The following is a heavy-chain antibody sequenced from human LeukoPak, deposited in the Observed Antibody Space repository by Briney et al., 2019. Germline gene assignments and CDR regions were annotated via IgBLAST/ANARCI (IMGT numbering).Heavy chain of an antibody. J-gene: IGHJ4*02. V-gene: IGHV4-39*07. CDR2: IYYSGST. D-gene: IGHD6-13*01. CDR3: ARDTSSWGHDFDY. Sequence: SETLSLTCTVSGGSISSSSYYWGWIRQPPGKGLEWIGSIYYSGSTYYNPSLKSRVTISVDTSKNQFSLKLSSVTAADTAVYYCARDTSSWGHDFDYWGQGTLVTVSS. CDR1: GGSISSSSYY.